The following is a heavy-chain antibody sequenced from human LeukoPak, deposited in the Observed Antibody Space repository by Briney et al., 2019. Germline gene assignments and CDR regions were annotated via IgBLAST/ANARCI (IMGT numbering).Heavy chain of an antibody. CDR3: ARDISPEGLDY. J-gene: IGHJ4*02. CDR2: ISSSSSYI. CDR1: GFTFSSYS. Sequence: GGSLRLSCAASGFTFSSYSMNWVRQAPGKGLEWVSSISSSSSYIYYADSVKGRFTISRDNAKNTLSLQMNSLKVEDTAVYYCARDISPEGLDYWGQGTLVTVSS. V-gene: IGHV3-21*01.